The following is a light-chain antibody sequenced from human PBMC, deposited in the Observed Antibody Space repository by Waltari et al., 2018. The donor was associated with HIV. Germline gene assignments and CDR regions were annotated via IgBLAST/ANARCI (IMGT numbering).Light chain of an antibody. CDR1: SSYVGGYNY. J-gene: IGLJ3*02. CDR2: DVS. V-gene: IGLV2-14*03. Sequence: QSALTQPASVSGSPGQSITISCPGTSSYVGGYNYVPWYQQHPGKAPKLMIYDVSNRPSGVSNRFSGSKSGNTASLTISGLQAEDEADYYCSSYTSSSTRVFGGGTKLTVL. CDR3: SSYTSSSTRV.